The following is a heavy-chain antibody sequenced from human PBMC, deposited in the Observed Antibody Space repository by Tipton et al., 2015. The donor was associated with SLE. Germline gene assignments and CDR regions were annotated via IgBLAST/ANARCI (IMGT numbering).Heavy chain of an antibody. CDR2: LYYGGNT. CDR1: GGSISGYY. CDR3: ARLGIATTGTNKYFQH. V-gene: IGHV4-39*07. D-gene: IGHD6-13*01. J-gene: IGHJ1*01. Sequence: TLSLTCTVSGGSISGYYWSWIRQPPGKGLEWIGSLYYGGNTYYNPSLKSRVIMSVDTSKNQFCLKLSSVTAADTAVYYCARLGIATTGTNKYFQHWGQGTLVTVSS.